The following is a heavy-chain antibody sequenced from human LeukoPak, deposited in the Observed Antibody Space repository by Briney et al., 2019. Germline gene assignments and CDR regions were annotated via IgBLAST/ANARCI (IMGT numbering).Heavy chain of an antibody. Sequence: GMSLRLSCAASGFTFNNYALHWVRQAPGMGLEWMAVISWDGSNEYYADSVKGRFTISRDNSKNTLYLQMNSLRAEDTAVYYCAKCSRAGAITYYFDYWGQGTLVTVSS. CDR1: GFTFNNYA. CDR2: ISWDGSNE. J-gene: IGHJ4*02. CDR3: AKCSRAGAITYYFDY. V-gene: IGHV3-30*04. D-gene: IGHD6-19*01.